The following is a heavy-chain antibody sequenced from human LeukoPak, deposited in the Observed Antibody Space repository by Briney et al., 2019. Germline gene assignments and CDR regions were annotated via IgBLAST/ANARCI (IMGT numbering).Heavy chain of an antibody. CDR1: GFSFTSHA. Sequence: GRSLRLSCAASGFSFTSHALSWVRQAPGKGLEWVSSLRGSGYNTYYADSVKGRFTISRDNSKNTVYLQMNSLRAEDTAVYYCAKDPYGTRYFDYWGQGTLVTVSS. CDR2: LRGSGYNT. D-gene: IGHD2-2*01. J-gene: IGHJ4*02. CDR3: AKDPYGTRYFDY. V-gene: IGHV3-23*01.